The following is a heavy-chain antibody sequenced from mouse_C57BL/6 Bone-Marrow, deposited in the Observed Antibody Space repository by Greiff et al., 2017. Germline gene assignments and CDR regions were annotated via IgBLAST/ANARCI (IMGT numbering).Heavy chain of an antibody. CDR3: ARRQFDWAFDY. V-gene: IGHV1-59*01. Sequence: QVQLQQPGAELVRPGTSVKLSCKASGYTFTSYWMHWVKQRPGQGLEWIGVIDPSDSYTNYNQKFKGKATLTVDTSSSTAYMQLSSLTAADAAVDDCARRQFDWAFDYWGQGTTLTVSS. J-gene: IGHJ2*01. D-gene: IGHD4-1*01. CDR1: GYTFTSYW. CDR2: IDPSDSYT.